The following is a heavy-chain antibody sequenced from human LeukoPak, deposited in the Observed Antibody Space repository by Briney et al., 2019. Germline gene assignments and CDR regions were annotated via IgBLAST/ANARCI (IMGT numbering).Heavy chain of an antibody. D-gene: IGHD4-17*01. CDR2: INHSGST. Sequence: SETLSLTCAVYGGSFSGYYWSWIRQPPGKGLEWIGEINHSGSTNYNPSLKSRVTISVDTSKNQFSLKLSSVTAADTAVYYCAGREGTTVVSKYYFDYWGQGTLVTVSS. V-gene: IGHV4-34*01. CDR1: GGSFSGYY. CDR3: AGREGTTVVSKYYFDY. J-gene: IGHJ4*02.